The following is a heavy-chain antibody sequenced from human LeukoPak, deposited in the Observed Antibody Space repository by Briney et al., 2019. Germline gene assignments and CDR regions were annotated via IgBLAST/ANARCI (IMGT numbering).Heavy chain of an antibody. CDR3: ARDGAGMTGTGLDY. Sequence: PSETLSLTCTVSNGSINFVSYYWSWIRQPPGKGLEWFGYIHYTGNTIYNPSLKSRVTISMDTAKNQFSLKVSSVTAADTAVYYCARDGAGMTGTGLDYWGQGILATVSS. CDR2: IHYTGNT. D-gene: IGHD3-9*01. J-gene: IGHJ4*02. V-gene: IGHV4-61*01. CDR1: NGSINFVSYY.